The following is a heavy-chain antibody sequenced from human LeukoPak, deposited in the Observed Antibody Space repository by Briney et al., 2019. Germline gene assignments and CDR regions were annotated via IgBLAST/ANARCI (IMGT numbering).Heavy chain of an antibody. D-gene: IGHD2-2*02. Sequence: PSETLSLTCTVSGGSISSGDYYWSWIRQPPGKGLEWIGYIYYSGSTNYNPSLKSRVTISVDTSKNQFSLKLSSVTAADTAVYYCARGGINGGYCSSTSCYNRFGYYYYMDVWGKGTTVTVSS. V-gene: IGHV4-61*08. J-gene: IGHJ6*03. CDR3: ARGGINGGYCSSTSCYNRFGYYYYMDV. CDR2: IYYSGST. CDR1: GGSISSGDYY.